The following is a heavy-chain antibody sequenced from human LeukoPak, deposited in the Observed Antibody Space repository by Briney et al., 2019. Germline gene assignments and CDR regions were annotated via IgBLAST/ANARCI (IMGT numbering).Heavy chain of an antibody. D-gene: IGHD6-6*01. Sequence: GGSLKISCKGSGYRFNTYWIAWVRQMPGKGLEWMGSVYLDDSDTRYSPSFQGQVTISAAKSISTAYLQWNGLKASDTAIYYCARRHSSSSRNYYYMDVWGKGTTVTVSS. CDR3: ARRHSSSSRNYYYMDV. J-gene: IGHJ6*03. V-gene: IGHV5-51*01. CDR1: GYRFNTYW. CDR2: VYLDDSDT.